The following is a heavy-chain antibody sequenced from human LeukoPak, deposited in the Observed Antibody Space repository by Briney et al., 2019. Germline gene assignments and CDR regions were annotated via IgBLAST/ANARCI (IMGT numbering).Heavy chain of an antibody. J-gene: IGHJ6*03. CDR1: GFTFSSTH. D-gene: IGHD3-10*01. Sequence: GGSLRLSCVASGFTFSSTHMSWYRQAPGKGLEWVSVIYNRGDRNYADSVKGRFTISRDNSKNTLYLQMDSLRAEDTAVYYCATYKGKVRGVTIYYYYYMDVWGKGTTVTISS. CDR2: IYNRGDR. CDR3: ATYKGKVRGVTIYYYYYMDV. V-gene: IGHV3-53*01.